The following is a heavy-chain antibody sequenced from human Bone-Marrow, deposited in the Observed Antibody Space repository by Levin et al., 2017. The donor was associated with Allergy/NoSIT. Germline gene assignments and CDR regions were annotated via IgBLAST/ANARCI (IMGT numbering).Heavy chain of an antibody. CDR3: ARDRPGGFLFDY. CDR1: GDTVSNNSST. CDR2: TYYRSKWSH. Sequence: SETLSLTCAISGDTVSNNSSTWHWIRQSPSRGLECLGRTYYRSKWSHDYAVSVKSRITINPDTSKNQFSLLLNSVTPEDTAVYYCARDRPGGFLFDYWGQGTLVTVSS. D-gene: IGHD4-23*01. V-gene: IGHV6-1*01. J-gene: IGHJ4*02.